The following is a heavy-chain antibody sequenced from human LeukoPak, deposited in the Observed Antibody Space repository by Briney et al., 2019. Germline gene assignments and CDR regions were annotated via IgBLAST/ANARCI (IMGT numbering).Heavy chain of an antibody. CDR1: GYTFTSYA. CDR3: ARRSMVQHLDV. CDR2: IDTNTGNP. Sequence: GASVKVSCKASGYTFTSYAINWVRQAPGQGLEYMGWIDTNTGNPTYAQAFTGRIVFSLDTSVSTAYLDIRSLKAEDTAVYFCARRSMVQHLDVWGKGTTVIVSS. D-gene: IGHD3-10*01. J-gene: IGHJ6*04. V-gene: IGHV7-4-1*02.